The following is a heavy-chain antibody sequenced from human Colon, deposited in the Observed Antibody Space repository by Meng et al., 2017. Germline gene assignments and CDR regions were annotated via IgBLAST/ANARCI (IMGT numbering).Heavy chain of an antibody. V-gene: IGHV5-51*01. Sequence: GESLKISCKASGYSFTNYWIGWVRQMPGRGLEWMGLIYPADSDTRYSPSFQGQVTILADKSISTAYLQWSSLKASDTAIYYCARGYSGSYHTPIDYWGQGTLVTVSS. CDR1: GYSFTNYW. D-gene: IGHD1-26*01. CDR3: ARGYSGSYHTPIDY. J-gene: IGHJ4*02. CDR2: IYPADSDT.